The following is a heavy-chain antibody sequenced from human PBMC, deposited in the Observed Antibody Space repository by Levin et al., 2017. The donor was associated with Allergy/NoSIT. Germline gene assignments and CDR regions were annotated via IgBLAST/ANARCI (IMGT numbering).Heavy chain of an antibody. V-gene: IGHV3-30-3*01. Sequence: LSLTCAASGFTFNNYAMHWVRQAPGKGLEWVAVISYDGSNKYYADSVKGRFTISRDNSKNTLYLQMNSLRAEDTAVYYCARARSGYYNGVDYWGQGTLVTVSS. D-gene: IGHD3-3*01. J-gene: IGHJ4*02. CDR1: GFTFNNYA. CDR3: ARARSGYYNGVDY. CDR2: ISYDGSNK.